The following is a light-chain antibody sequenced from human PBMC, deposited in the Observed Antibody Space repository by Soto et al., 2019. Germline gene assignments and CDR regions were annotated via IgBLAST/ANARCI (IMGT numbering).Light chain of an antibody. Sequence: EIVLTQSPATLSLSPGERATLSCRASQSISSHYLAWYQQKPGQPPRLLIYGASSRATGIPDRFSGSGSGTDFTLTISRLEPEDFAVYYCQQYGSSPFTFGPGTKVDIK. CDR3: QQYGSSPFT. CDR1: QSISSHY. V-gene: IGKV3-20*01. J-gene: IGKJ3*01. CDR2: GAS.